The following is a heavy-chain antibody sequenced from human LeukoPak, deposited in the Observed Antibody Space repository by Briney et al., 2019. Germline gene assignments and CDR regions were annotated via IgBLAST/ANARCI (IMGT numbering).Heavy chain of an antibody. CDR3: ARADIVVVPAATQNYYYYYYMDV. Sequence: ASVQVSCKASGYTFTSYDINWVRQAPGQGLEWMGWINPNSGGTNYAQKFQGRVTMTRDTSISTAYMELSRLRSDDTAVYYCARADIVVVPAATQNYYYYYYMDVWGKGATVTISS. J-gene: IGHJ6*03. CDR1: GYTFTSYD. D-gene: IGHD2-2*01. V-gene: IGHV1-2*02. CDR2: INPNSGGT.